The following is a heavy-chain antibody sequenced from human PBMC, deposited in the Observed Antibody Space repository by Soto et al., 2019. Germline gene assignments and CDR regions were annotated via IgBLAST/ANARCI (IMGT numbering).Heavy chain of an antibody. CDR2: IIPIFGTA. V-gene: IGHV1-69*12. Sequence: QVQLVQSGAEVKKPGSSVKVSCKASGGTFSSYAISWVRQAPGQGLEWMGGIIPIFGTANYAQKFQGRVTITADESTSTAYMELSSLRSEDTAVSYCAMMFPEFNDCISTSFPPPYYYYGMDVWGQGTTVTVSS. D-gene: IGHD2-2*01. J-gene: IGHJ6*02. CDR3: AMMFPEFNDCISTSFPPPYYYYGMDV. CDR1: GGTFSSYA.